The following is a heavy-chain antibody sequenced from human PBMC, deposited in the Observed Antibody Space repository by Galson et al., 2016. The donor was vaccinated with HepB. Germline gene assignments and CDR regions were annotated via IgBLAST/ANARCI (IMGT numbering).Heavy chain of an antibody. CDR3: VQGSTAPAV. J-gene: IGHJ6*04. Sequence: SLRLSCAASGFTFNKYGMRWVRQAPGKGLEVVSSISRSGDSTDYADSVKGRFTISRDNSKNTLSLQMNSLRADDAAVYYCVQGSTAPAVWGKGTTVTVSS. CDR1: GFTFNKYG. D-gene: IGHD1-26*01. CDR2: ISRSGDST. V-gene: IGHV3-23*01.